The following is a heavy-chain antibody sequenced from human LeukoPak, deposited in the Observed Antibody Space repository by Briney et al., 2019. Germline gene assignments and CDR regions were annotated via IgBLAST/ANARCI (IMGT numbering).Heavy chain of an antibody. CDR3: ARDSMRRRYYYYYYIDV. Sequence: PGGSLRLSCAASGFTFSSYEMNWVRQAPGKGLEWVSYISSSGSTIYYADSVKGRFTISRDNAKNSLYLQMNSLRPEDTALYYCARDSMRRRYYYYYYIDVWGKGTTVTISS. CDR2: ISSSGSTI. CDR1: GFTFSSYE. J-gene: IGHJ6*03. V-gene: IGHV3-48*03.